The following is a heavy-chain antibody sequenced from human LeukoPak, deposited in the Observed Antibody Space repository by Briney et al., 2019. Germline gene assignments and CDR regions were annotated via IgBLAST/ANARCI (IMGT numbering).Heavy chain of an antibody. J-gene: IGHJ5*02. CDR3: ARDGEDILSNWFDP. CDR2: IYSSGST. D-gene: IGHD2/OR15-2a*01. Sequence: SETLSLTCTVSGGSITSYYWSWIRQSAGKGPEWIGRIYSSGSTNYNPSLKSRITISRDTSKNEVSLNMRSVTAADTAVYYCARDGEDILSNWFDPWGQGILVTVSS. V-gene: IGHV4-4*07. CDR1: GGSITSYY.